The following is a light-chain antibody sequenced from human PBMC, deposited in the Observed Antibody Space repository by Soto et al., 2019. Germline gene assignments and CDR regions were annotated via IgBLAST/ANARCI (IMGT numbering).Light chain of an antibody. V-gene: IGKV1-9*01. CDR2: EAF. Sequence: DIQLTQSPSFLSASVGDRVTITCRTSQGISSYLAWYQQRPGKAPKLLIYEAFTLQSGVPSRFSGSGSGTEFTLTISSLQPEDFATYYCQQLNSYPFTFGPGTKVDIK. CDR3: QQLNSYPFT. CDR1: QGISSY. J-gene: IGKJ3*01.